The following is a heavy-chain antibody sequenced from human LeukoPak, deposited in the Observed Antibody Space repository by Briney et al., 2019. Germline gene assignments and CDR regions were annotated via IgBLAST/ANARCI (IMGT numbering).Heavy chain of an antibody. CDR1: GFNFRSYA. J-gene: IGHJ4*02. V-gene: IGHV3-33*08. Sequence: GGSLRLSCAASGFNFRSYALTWVREAPGKGLDWVAVIWYVGCNKDYADTVKGRFTISRDNSKNTLNLQMNSLRGEDTAVYYCARESDYDSSGYYVFGYWGQGTLVTVSS. CDR2: IWYVGCNK. CDR3: ARESDYDSSGYYVFGY. D-gene: IGHD3-22*01.